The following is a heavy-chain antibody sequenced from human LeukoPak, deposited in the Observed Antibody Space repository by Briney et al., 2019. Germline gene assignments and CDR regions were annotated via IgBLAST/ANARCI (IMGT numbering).Heavy chain of an antibody. Sequence: SETLSLTCTVSGGSISSYYWSWIRQPAGKGLEWIGRIYTSGSTNCNPSLKSRVTISVDTSKNQFSLKLSSVTAADTAVYYCARVGGVRGVVVPAYMDVWGKGTTVTVSS. CDR2: IYTSGST. J-gene: IGHJ6*03. V-gene: IGHV4-4*07. D-gene: IGHD2-2*01. CDR3: ARVGGVRGVVVPAYMDV. CDR1: GGSISSYY.